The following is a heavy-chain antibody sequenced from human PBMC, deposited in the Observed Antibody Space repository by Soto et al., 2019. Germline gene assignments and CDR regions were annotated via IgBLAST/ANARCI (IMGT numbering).Heavy chain of an antibody. CDR2: IYTSGST. V-gene: IGHV4-4*07. J-gene: IGHJ5*02. CDR3: ARTLVAPVARGWFDP. D-gene: IGHD2-2*01. Sequence: SEPLSLTCSVSGGSINNYYWSWIRQPAGKGLEWIGPIYTSGSTNYNPSLTSRVTMSVATSKNQFSLKLTSVTAADTAVYYCARTLVAPVARGWFDPWGRET. CDR1: GGSINNYY.